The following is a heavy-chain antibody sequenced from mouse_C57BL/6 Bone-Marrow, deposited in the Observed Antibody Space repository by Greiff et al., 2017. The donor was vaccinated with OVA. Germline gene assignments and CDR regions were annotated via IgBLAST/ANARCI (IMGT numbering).Heavy chain of an antibody. J-gene: IGHJ3*01. CDR2: IDPENGDT. CDR3: TTVYYDYGFAY. Sequence: QLQQSGAELVRPGASVKLSCTASGFNIKDDYMHWVKQRPEQGLEWIGWIDPENGDTEYASKFQGKATITADTSSNTAYLQLSSLTSEDTAVYYCTTVYYDYGFAYWGQGTLVTVSA. CDR1: GFNIKDDY. D-gene: IGHD2-4*01. V-gene: IGHV14-4*01.